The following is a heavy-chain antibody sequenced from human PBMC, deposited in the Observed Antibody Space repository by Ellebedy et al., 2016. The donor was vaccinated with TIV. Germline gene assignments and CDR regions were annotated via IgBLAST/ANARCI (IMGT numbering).Heavy chain of an antibody. J-gene: IGHJ4*02. Sequence: GESLKISCAASGFTFSSYSMNWVRQAPGKGLEWVSSISSSSYTYYADSVKGRFTISRDNAKNSLYLQMNSLRAEDTAVYYCARDSGSYYFDYWGQGTLVTVSS. D-gene: IGHD1-26*01. CDR1: GFTFSSYS. CDR3: ARDSGSYYFDY. V-gene: IGHV3-21*01. CDR2: ISSSSYT.